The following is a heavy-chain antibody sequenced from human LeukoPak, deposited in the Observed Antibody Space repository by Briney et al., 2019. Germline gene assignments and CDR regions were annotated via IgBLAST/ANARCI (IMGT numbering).Heavy chain of an antibody. J-gene: IGHJ3*01. V-gene: IGHV3-9*01. CDR3: ARDMSPGDYGDYLDAFDV. Sequence: PGGSLRLSCAASGFTFDNHAIHWARQAPGKGLEWVSVISWNSRNIVYTDSVKGRFTISRDNAKNSLYLQMNSLRPEDTALYFCARDMSPGDYGDYLDAFDVWGQGTMVIVSS. CDR1: GFTFDNHA. D-gene: IGHD4-17*01. CDR2: ISWNSRNI.